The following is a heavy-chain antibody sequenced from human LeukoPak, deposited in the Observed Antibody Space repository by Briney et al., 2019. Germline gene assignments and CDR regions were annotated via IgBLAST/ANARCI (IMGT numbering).Heavy chain of an antibody. CDR3: AKDPPGRYDFWSGYYVPITF. V-gene: IGHV3-21*04. J-gene: IGHJ4*02. CDR2: ISSSSSYI. Sequence: PGGSLRLSCAASGFTFSSYTMNWVRQAPGKGLEWVSSISSSSSYIYYADSVKGRFTISRDNSKNTLYLQMNSLRAEDTAVYYCAKDPPGRYDFWSGYYVPITFWGQGTLVTVSS. D-gene: IGHD3-3*01. CDR1: GFTFSSYT.